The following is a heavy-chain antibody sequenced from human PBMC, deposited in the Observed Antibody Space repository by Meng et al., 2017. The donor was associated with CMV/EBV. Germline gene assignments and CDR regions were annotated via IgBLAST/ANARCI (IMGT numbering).Heavy chain of an antibody. V-gene: IGHV1-8*03. CDR3: ARGPGLGPPLDY. D-gene: IGHD3/OR15-3a*01. CDR2: MNPNSDHT. Sequence: ASVKVSCKASGGTFSSYAISWVRQAPGQGLEWMGGMNPNSDHTGYAQNFQGRVTFTRDTSKRTAYMELSSLRSEDTAVYYCARGPGLGPPLDYWGQGTLVTVSS. CDR1: GGTFSSYA. J-gene: IGHJ4*02.